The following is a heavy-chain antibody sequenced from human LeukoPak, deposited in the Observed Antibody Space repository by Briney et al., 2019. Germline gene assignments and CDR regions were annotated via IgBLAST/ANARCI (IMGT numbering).Heavy chain of an antibody. V-gene: IGHV4-30-2*01. D-gene: IGHD2-21*02. CDR1: GGSISSGGYS. CDR3: ARDATYCGGDCYSKGPTFDI. J-gene: IGHJ3*02. Sequence: PSETLSLTCAVSGGSISSGGYSWSWIRQPPGKGLEWIGYIYHSGSTYYNPSLKSRVTISVDRSKNQFSLKLSSVTAADTAVYYCARDATYCGGDCYSKGPTFDIWGQGTTVTVSS. CDR2: IYHSGST.